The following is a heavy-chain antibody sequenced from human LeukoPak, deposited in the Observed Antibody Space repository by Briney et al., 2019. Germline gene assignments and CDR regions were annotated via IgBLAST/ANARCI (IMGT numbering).Heavy chain of an antibody. CDR3: AREMSYGDSFDY. CDR2: IKQDGSEK. V-gene: IGHV3-7*01. J-gene: IGHJ4*02. D-gene: IGHD4-17*01. Sequence: PGGSLRLSCAASGFTFSSYWMSWVRQAPGKGLEWVANIKQDGSEKYYGDSVRGRFTISRDNAKNSLYLQMNSLRAEDTAVYYCAREMSYGDSFDYWGQGTLVTVSS. CDR1: GFTFSSYW.